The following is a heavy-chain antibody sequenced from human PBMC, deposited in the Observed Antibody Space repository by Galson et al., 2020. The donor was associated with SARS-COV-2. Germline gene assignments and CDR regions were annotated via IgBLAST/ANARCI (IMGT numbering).Heavy chain of an antibody. CDR3: ARMRVSWSSSADEH. D-gene: IGHD6-6*01. V-gene: IGHV1-18*01. J-gene: IGHJ1*01. Sequence: ASLKVSCKASGYTFTSYVISWVRQAPGQGLEWMGWIRSYNGDTHYVDKFQGRVTMTTDTSTNTAYMDLRSLTSDDTAVYYCARMRVSWSSSADEHWGQGTLVTVSS. CDR2: IRSYNGDT. CDR1: GYTFTSYV.